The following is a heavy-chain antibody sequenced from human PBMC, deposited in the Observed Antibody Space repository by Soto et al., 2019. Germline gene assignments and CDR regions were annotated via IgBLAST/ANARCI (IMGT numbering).Heavy chain of an antibody. CDR2: ISGSGGST. J-gene: IGHJ4*02. V-gene: IGHV3-23*01. Sequence: EVQLLESGGGLVQPGGSLRLSCAASGFTFSSYAMSWVRQAPGKGLEWVSAISGSGGSTYYADSVKGRFTISRDNSKNTLYLQMNSLRAEDTAVYYCAKDQPKSYVWGSYRSCPAFDYWGQGTLVTVSS. D-gene: IGHD3-16*02. CDR3: AKDQPKSYVWGSYRSCPAFDY. CDR1: GFTFSSYA.